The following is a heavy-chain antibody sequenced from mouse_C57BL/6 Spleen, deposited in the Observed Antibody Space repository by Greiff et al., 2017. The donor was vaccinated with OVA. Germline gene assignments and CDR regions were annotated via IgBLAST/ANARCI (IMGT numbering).Heavy chain of an antibody. Sequence: VQLQQPGAELVRPGSSVKLSCKASGYTFTSYWMHWVKQRPIQGLEWIGNIDPSDSETHYNQKFKDKATLTVDKSSSSAYMQLSSLTSEDSAVYYCARAGLRRDYFDYWGQGTTLTVSS. V-gene: IGHV1-52*01. CDR3: ARAGLRRDYFDY. J-gene: IGHJ2*01. CDR2: IDPSDSET. D-gene: IGHD2-4*01. CDR1: GYTFTSYW.